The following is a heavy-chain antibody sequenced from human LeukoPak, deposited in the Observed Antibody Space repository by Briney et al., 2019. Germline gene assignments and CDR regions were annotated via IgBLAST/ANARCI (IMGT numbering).Heavy chain of an antibody. CDR1: GGSFSGYY. D-gene: IGHD7-27*01. CDR2: INRSGST. V-gene: IGHV4-34*01. Sequence: TSSETLSLTCAVYGGSFSGYYWSWIRQPPGKGLEWIGEINRSGSTNYNPSLKSRVTISVDTSKNQFSLKLSSVTAADTAVYYCARGTELGNWFDPWGQGTLVTVSS. CDR3: ARGTELGNWFDP. J-gene: IGHJ5*02.